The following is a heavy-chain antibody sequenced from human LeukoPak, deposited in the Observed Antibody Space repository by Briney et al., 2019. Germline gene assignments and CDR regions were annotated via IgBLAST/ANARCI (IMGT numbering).Heavy chain of an antibody. CDR2: IYTSGST. V-gene: IGHV4-4*07. D-gene: IGHD3-3*01. J-gene: IGHJ4*02. CDR3: ARESPYDFWSGYPFDY. CDR1: GGSISSYY. Sequence: SETLSLTCTVSGGSISSYYWSWIRQPAGKGLEWIGRIYTSGSTNYNPSLKSRVTMSVDTSKNQFSLKLSSVTAADTAVYYCARESPYDFWSGYPFDYWGQGTLVTVSS.